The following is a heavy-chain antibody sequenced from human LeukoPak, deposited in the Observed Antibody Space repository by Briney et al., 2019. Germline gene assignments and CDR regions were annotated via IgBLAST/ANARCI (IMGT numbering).Heavy chain of an antibody. D-gene: IGHD2-21*02. CDR2: ISSSGSTI. J-gene: IGHJ6*02. Sequence: PGGSLRLSCAASGFTFSDYYMSWIRQAPGKGLEWVSYISSSGSTIYYADSVKGRFTISRDNAKNSLYLQMNSLRAEDTAAYYCARDAVTADYYYGMDVWGQGTTGTVSS. CDR1: GFTFSDYY. V-gene: IGHV3-11*01. CDR3: ARDAVTADYYYGMDV.